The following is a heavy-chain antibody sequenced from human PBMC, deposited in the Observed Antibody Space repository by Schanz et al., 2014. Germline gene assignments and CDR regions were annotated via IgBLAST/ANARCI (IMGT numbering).Heavy chain of an antibody. J-gene: IGHJ4*02. CDR1: GYIFINSG. V-gene: IGHV1-18*01. Sequence: QIQLVQSGPAVKKPGATVKVSCKASGYIFINSGISWVRQAPGQGLEWMGWISVYNHNKEYDQKFQGRVTMTTDTSTSTAYMALTDLRSDDTAVYYCARDAADFYDILTEEDYWGQGTLVTVSS. CDR2: ISVYNHNK. CDR3: ARDAADFYDILTEEDY. D-gene: IGHD3-9*01.